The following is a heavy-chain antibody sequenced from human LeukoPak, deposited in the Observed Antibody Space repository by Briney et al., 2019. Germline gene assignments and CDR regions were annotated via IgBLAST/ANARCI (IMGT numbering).Heavy chain of an antibody. CDR1: GFTFSDYY. CDR3: ARDPLDISRWANAFDI. V-gene: IGHV3-30*03. D-gene: IGHD5-12*01. J-gene: IGHJ3*02. Sequence: GGSLRLSCAASGFTFSDYYMSWIRQAPGKGLEWVAVISYDGSNKYYADSVKGRFTISRDNSKNTLHLQMNGLRAEDTAVYYCARDPLDISRWANAFDIWGQGTTVIVSS. CDR2: ISYDGSNK.